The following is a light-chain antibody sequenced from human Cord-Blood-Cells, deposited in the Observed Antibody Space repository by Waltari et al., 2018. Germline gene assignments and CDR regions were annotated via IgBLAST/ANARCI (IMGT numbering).Light chain of an antibody. J-gene: IGLJ3*02. Sequence: QSALTQPASVSGSPGQSITTSCTGTSSDAGGYNYVSWYQQHPGNAPKLMIYDVSNRPSGVSNRFSGSKSGNTASLTISGLQAEDEADYYCSSYTSSSTWVFGGGTKLTVL. CDR2: DVS. V-gene: IGLV2-14*03. CDR3: SSYTSSSTWV. CDR1: SSDAGGYNY.